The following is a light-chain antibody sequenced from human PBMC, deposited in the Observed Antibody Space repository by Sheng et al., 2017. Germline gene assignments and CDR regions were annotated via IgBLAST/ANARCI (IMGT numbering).Light chain of an antibody. Sequence: IQLTQSPSSLSASVGDRVTITCRASQGISSYLAWYQQKPGKAPQLLIYSASTLQSGVPSRFSGSGSGTDFTLTISSLQPEDFATYYCQQLNTYPRTFGQGTEGGSQ. J-gene: IGKJ1*01. V-gene: IGKV1-9*01. CDR1: QGISSY. CDR2: SAS. CDR3: QQLNTYPRT.